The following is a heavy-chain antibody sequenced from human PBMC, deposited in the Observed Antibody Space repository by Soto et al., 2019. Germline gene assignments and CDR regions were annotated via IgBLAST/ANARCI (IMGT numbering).Heavy chain of an antibody. J-gene: IGHJ4*02. Sequence: GASVKVSCKASGGTFSSYAISWVRQAPGQGLEWMGGIIPIFGTANYAHKFQGRVTITWDDSPIPAYMQLSSLRAXDKGVYYCGRVGTSSPYHFAYWRQGTLVPVSS. CDR1: GGTFSSYA. CDR3: GRVGTSSPYHFAY. D-gene: IGHD6-6*01. CDR2: IIPIFGTA. V-gene: IGHV1-69*13.